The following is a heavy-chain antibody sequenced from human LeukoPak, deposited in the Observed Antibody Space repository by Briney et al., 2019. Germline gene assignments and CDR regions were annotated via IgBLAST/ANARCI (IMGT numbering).Heavy chain of an antibody. Sequence: ASVKVSCKASGYTFSRYDVNWARQPTGQGLEWMGWMNPNRGDTGYAQKFQGRVTITTDESTSTAYMELSSLRSEDTAVYYCARAPGTIFGVVLDGELDYWGQGTLVTVSS. D-gene: IGHD3-3*01. J-gene: IGHJ4*02. V-gene: IGHV1-8*03. CDR1: GYTFSRYD. CDR3: ARAPGTIFGVVLDGELDY. CDR2: MNPNRGDT.